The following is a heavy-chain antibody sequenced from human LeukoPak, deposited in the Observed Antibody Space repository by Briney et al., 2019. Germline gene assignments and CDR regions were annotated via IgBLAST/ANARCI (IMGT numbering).Heavy chain of an antibody. V-gene: IGHV1-2*02. Sequence: ASVKVSCKASGYTFTGYYMHWARQAPGQGLEWMGWINPNSGGTNYAQKFQGRVTMTRDTSISTAYMELSRLRSDDTAVYYCARWRHYYDSSGYYYSFDYWGQGTLVTVSS. D-gene: IGHD3-22*01. J-gene: IGHJ4*02. CDR2: INPNSGGT. CDR3: ARWRHYYDSSGYYYSFDY. CDR1: GYTFTGYY.